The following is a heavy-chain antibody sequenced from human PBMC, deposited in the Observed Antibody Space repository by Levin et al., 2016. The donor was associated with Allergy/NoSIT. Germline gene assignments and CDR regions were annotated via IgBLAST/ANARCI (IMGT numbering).Heavy chain of an antibody. V-gene: IGHV3-30*04. J-gene: IGHJ6*03. CDR2: ISYDGSNK. D-gene: IGHD2-2*01. Sequence: GESLKISCAASGFTFSSYAMHWVRQAPGKGLEWVAVISYDGSNKYYADSVKGRFTISRDNSKNTLYLQMNSLRAEDTAVYYCARVVPAARFYYYYYMDVWGKGTTVTVSS. CDR1: GFTFSSYA. CDR3: ARVVPAARFYYYYYMDV.